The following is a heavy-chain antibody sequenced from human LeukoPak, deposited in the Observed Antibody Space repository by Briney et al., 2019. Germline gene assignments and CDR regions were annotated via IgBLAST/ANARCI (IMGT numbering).Heavy chain of an antibody. Sequence: GGSLRLSCAASGFTFSSYSMNWVRQAPGKGLEWVSSISSSSSYIYYADSVKGRFTISRDNAKNSLYLQMNSLRAEDTAVYYCARDRRARPRCYFDYWGQGTLVTVSS. V-gene: IGHV3-21*01. CDR2: ISSSSSYI. D-gene: IGHD4-17*01. J-gene: IGHJ4*02. CDR1: GFTFSSYS. CDR3: ARDRRARPRCYFDY.